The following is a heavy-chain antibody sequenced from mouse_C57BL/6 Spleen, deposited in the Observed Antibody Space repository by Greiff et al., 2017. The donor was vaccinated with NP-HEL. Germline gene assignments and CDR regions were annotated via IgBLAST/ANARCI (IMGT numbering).Heavy chain of an antibody. CDR2: IHPNSGST. V-gene: IGHV1-64*01. Sequence: QVQLKQSGAELVKPGASVKLSCKASGYTFTSYWMHWVKQRPGQGLEWIGMIHPNSGSTNYNEKFKSKATLTVDKSSSTAYMQLSSLTSEDSAVYYCARCKVITTVAFDYWGQGTTLTVSS. D-gene: IGHD1-1*01. CDR1: GYTFTSYW. J-gene: IGHJ2*01. CDR3: ARCKVITTVAFDY.